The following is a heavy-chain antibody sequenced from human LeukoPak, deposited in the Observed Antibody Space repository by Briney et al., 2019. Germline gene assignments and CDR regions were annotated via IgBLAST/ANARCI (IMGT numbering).Heavy chain of an antibody. Sequence: GGSLRLSCAASGFTITSYAMSWVRQAPGKGLEWVSSISGSGRGGIPSYADSVKGRSTISRDNSRNTLYLQLNSLRVEDTALYYCARFRNDFWTGYPSDAFDIWGQGTMVTVSS. CDR2: ISGSGRGGIP. D-gene: IGHD3/OR15-3a*01. J-gene: IGHJ3*02. V-gene: IGHV3-23*01. CDR1: GFTITSYA. CDR3: ARFRNDFWTGYPSDAFDI.